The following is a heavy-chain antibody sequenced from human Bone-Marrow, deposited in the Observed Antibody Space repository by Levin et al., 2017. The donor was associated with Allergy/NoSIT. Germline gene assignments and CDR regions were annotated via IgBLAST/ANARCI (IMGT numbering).Heavy chain of an antibody. CDR1: GFTFSGSA. Sequence: PGGSLRLSCAASGFTFSGSALHWVRQASGKGLEWVGRIRSKAKNYATAYAASVKDRFTISRDDSKNTAYLQMNSLTTEDTAVYYCASWVTGYCISTSCYGYWGQGTLVTVSS. D-gene: IGHD2-2*03. CDR3: ASWVTGYCISTSCYGY. V-gene: IGHV3-73*01. J-gene: IGHJ4*02. CDR2: IRSKAKNYAT.